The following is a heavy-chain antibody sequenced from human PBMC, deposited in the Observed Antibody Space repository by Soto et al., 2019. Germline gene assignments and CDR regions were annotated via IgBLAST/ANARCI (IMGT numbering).Heavy chain of an antibody. CDR1: GFTFSSYS. CDR2: ISSSSSTI. CDR3: ASVGLRASEGAFDI. J-gene: IGHJ3*02. Sequence: VQLVESGGGLVQPGGSLRLSCAASGFTFSSYSMNWVRQAPGKGLEWVSYISSSSSTIYYADSVKGRFTISRDNAKNSLYLQMNSLRAEDTAVYYCASVGLRASEGAFDIWGQGTMVTVSS. D-gene: IGHD5-12*01. V-gene: IGHV3-48*01.